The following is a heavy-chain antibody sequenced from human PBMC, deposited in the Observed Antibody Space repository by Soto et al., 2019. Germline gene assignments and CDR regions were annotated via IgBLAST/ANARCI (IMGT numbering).Heavy chain of an antibody. V-gene: IGHV1-3*01. CDR3: AREWELLYWFDP. CDR1: GYTFTSYA. J-gene: IGHJ5*02. CDR2: INAGNGNT. Sequence: GASVKVSCKASGYTFTSYAIHWVRQAPGQRLEWMGWINAGNGNTKYSQKFQGRVTITRDTSASTAYMELSSLRSEDTAVYYCAREWELLYWFDPWGQGTLVTVSS. D-gene: IGHD1-26*01.